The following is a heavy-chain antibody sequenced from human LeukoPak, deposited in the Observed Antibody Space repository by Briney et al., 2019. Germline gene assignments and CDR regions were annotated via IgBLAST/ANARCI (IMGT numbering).Heavy chain of an antibody. CDR3: ARSLRGYSYGFLV. Sequence: GASVKVSCKASGGTFSSYAISWVRQAPGQGLEWMGGIIPIFGTASYAQKFQGRVTITADESTSTAYMELSSLRSEDTAVYYCARSLRGYSYGFLVWGQGTLVTVSS. CDR1: GGTFSSYA. V-gene: IGHV1-69*13. J-gene: IGHJ4*02. CDR2: IIPIFGTA. D-gene: IGHD5-18*01.